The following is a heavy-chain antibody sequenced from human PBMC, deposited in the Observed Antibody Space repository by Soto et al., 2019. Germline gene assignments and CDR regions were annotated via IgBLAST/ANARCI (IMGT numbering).Heavy chain of an antibody. Sequence: GGSLRLSCAASGFTFSSYGMHWVRQAPGKGLEWVAVIWYDGSNKYYADSVKGRFTISRDNSKNTLYRQMNSLRAEDTAVYYCARDPSVQRGYSYGSKNYYFDYWGQGTLVTVSS. CDR1: GFTFSSYG. D-gene: IGHD5-18*01. V-gene: IGHV3-33*01. CDR2: IWYDGSNK. J-gene: IGHJ4*02. CDR3: ARDPSVQRGYSYGSKNYYFDY.